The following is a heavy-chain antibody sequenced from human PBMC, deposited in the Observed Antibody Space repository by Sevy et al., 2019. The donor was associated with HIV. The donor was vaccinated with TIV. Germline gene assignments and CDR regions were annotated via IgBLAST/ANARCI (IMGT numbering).Heavy chain of an antibody. CDR2: INPNSGGT. J-gene: IGHJ6*02. CDR3: ARYPIAAAGTGGYYYYGMDV. Sequence: ASVKVSCKASGYTFTGYYMHWVRQAPGQGLEWMGRINPNSGGTNYAQKFQGRVTRTRDTSISTAYMELSRLRSDDTAVYYCARYPIAAAGTGGYYYYGMDVWGQGTTVTVSS. V-gene: IGHV1-2*06. CDR1: GYTFTGYY. D-gene: IGHD6-13*01.